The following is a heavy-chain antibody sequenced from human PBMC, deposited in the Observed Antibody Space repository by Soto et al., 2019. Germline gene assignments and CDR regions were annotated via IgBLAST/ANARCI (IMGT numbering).Heavy chain of an antibody. CDR1: GDSISSGGYY. CDR2: ISYSGST. CDR3: ARGVLH. V-gene: IGHV4-31*03. J-gene: IGHJ4*01. Sequence: QVQLQESGPGLVQPSQTLSLTCTVSGDSISSGGYYWSWIRQHPGTGLEWIGHISYSGSTYYNTSLKSRVTIAVDTSRIHFSLIVNSVTAAATAVYYCARGVLHWGQGTLVTVSS.